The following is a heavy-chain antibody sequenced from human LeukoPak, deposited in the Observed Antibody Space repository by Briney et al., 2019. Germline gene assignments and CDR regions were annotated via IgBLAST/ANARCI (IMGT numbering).Heavy chain of an antibody. CDR3: AAGTPNIVAHDAFDI. CDR2: IVVGSGNT. Sequence: SVKVSCKASGFTFTSSAMQWVRQARGQRLEWIGWIVVGSGNTNYAQKFQERVTITRDMSTSTAYMELSSLRSEDTAVYYCAAGTPNIVAHDAFDIWGQGTRVTVSS. V-gene: IGHV1-58*02. J-gene: IGHJ3*02. D-gene: IGHD5-12*01. CDR1: GFTFTSSA.